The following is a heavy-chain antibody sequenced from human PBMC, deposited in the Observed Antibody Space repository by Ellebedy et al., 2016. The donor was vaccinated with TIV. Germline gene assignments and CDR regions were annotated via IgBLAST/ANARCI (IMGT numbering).Heavy chain of an antibody. D-gene: IGHD4-11*01. CDR3: AKDNDYSSLHFFDY. CDR2: IAGGGGNT. CDR1: GFTFSNYA. V-gene: IGHV3-23*01. J-gene: IGHJ4*02. Sequence: GGSLRLXXAASGFTFSNYAMTWVRQAPGKGLEWVSTIAGGGGNTYYADSVKGRFTVSRDNSKNILYLQMNSLRVDDTAVYFCAKDNDYSSLHFFDYWGQGTLVTVSS.